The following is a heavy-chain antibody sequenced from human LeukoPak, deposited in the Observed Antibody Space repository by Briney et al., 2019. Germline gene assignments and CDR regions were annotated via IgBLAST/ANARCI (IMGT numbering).Heavy chain of an antibody. D-gene: IGHD3-16*02. V-gene: IGHV3-53*01. CDR1: GFTVSSNY. CDR2: IYSGGST. Sequence: GGSLRLSCAASGFTVSSNYMSWVRQAPGKGLEWVSVIYSGGSTYYADSVKGRFTISRDNSKNTLYLQMNSLRAEDTAVYCCARVMITFGGVIANWFDPWGQGTLVTVSS. CDR3: ARVMITFGGVIANWFDP. J-gene: IGHJ5*02.